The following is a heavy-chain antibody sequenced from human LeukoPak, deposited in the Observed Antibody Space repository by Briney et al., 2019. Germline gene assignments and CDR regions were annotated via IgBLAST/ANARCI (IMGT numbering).Heavy chain of an antibody. Sequence: SETLSLTCTVSGGSISSGSYYWSWIRQPAGKGLEWIGRIYTSGSTNYNPSLKSRVTMSVDTSKNQFSLKLSSVTAADTAVYYCARQISRSGRFNYYFDYWGQGTLVTVSS. CDR3: ARQISRSGRFNYYFDY. CDR1: GGSISSGSYY. V-gene: IGHV4-61*02. D-gene: IGHD3-10*01. CDR2: IYTSGST. J-gene: IGHJ4*02.